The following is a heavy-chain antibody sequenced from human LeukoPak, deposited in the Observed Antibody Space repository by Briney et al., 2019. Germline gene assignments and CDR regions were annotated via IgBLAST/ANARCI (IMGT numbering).Heavy chain of an antibody. J-gene: IGHJ4*02. Sequence: PGGSLRLSCAASGFTFSSYDMSWVRQAPGKGLEWVSGISGSGSSTYYADSVKGRFTVSRDNSKNTLYLQINSLRDEDTAVYYCAKDDAWLQYNDWGQGTLVTVSS. D-gene: IGHD5-24*01. CDR2: ISGSGSST. CDR3: AKDDAWLQYND. V-gene: IGHV3-23*01. CDR1: GFTFSSYD.